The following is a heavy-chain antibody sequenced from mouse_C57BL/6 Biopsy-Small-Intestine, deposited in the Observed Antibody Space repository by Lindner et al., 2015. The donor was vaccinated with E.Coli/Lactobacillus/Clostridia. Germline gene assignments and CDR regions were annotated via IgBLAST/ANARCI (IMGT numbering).Heavy chain of an antibody. Sequence: VQLQESGAELVRPGASVKLSCTASGFNIKDDYMHWVKQRPEQGLEWIGWIDPENGDTEYASKFQGKATITADTSSNTAYLQLSSLTSEDTAVYYCTTTTVVATRGYWGQGTTLTVSS. V-gene: IGHV14-4*01. CDR2: IDPENGDT. CDR3: TTTTVVATRGY. J-gene: IGHJ2*01. CDR1: GFNIKDDY. D-gene: IGHD1-1*01.